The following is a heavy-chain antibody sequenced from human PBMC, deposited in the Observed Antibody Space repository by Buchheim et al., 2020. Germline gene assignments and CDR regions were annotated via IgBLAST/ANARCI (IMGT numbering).Heavy chain of an antibody. Sequence: QVQLVESGGGVVQPGRSLRLSCAASGFTFSSYGMHWVRQAPGKGLEWVAVISYDGSNKYYADSVKGRFTISRDNSKNTLYLQMNSLRAEDTAVYYCAKDRVRFGELKHYYGMDVWGQGTT. V-gene: IGHV3-30*18. CDR3: AKDRVRFGELKHYYGMDV. CDR1: GFTFSSYG. J-gene: IGHJ6*02. D-gene: IGHD3-10*01. CDR2: ISYDGSNK.